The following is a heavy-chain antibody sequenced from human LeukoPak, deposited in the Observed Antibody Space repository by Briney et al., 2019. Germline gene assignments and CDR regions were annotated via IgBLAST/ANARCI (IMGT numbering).Heavy chain of an antibody. D-gene: IGHD1-1*01. CDR1: GFTFSNYY. CDR3: ARGTGTTAYFDY. V-gene: IGHV3-11*06. J-gene: IGHJ4*02. CDR2: ISSSSSYT. Sequence: GGSLRLSCAASGFTFSNYYMSWIRQAPGKGLEWVSYISSSSSYTKYGDSVKGRFTISRDNAKNSLYLQVNSLRAEDTAVYYCARGTGTTAYFDYWGQGTLVTVSS.